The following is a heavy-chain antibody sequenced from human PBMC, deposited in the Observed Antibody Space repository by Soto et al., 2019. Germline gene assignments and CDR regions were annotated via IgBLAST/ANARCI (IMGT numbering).Heavy chain of an antibody. V-gene: IGHV3-23*01. J-gene: IGHJ6*02. CDR1: GFTFSSYA. CDR3: AKIRGYDSSGYYRKPYYYYYGMDV. Sequence: GGSLRLSCAASGFTFSSYAMSWVRQAPGKGLEWVSAISGSGGSTYYADSVKGRFTISRDNSKDTLYLQMNSLRAEDTAVYYCAKIRGYDSSGYYRKPYYYYYGMDVWGQGTTVTVSS. CDR2: ISGSGGST. D-gene: IGHD3-22*01.